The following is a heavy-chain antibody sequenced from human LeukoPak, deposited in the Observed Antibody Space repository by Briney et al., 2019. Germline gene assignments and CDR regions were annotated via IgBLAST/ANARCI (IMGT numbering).Heavy chain of an antibody. D-gene: IGHD3-3*01. J-gene: IGHJ5*02. CDR2: INPNSGGT. Sequence: ASVKVSCKASGYTFTGYYIHWVRQAPGQGLEWMRWINPNSGGTNYAQKFQGRVTMTRDTSISTAYMELSRLRSDDTAVYYCARAAGEARFLEWLPHNWFDPWGQGTLVTVSS. CDR3: ARAAGEARFLEWLPHNWFDP. V-gene: IGHV1-2*02. CDR1: GYTFTGYY.